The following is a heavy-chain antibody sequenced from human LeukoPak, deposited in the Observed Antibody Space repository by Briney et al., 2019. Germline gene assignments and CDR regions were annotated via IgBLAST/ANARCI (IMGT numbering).Heavy chain of an antibody. V-gene: IGHV5-51*01. CDR1: GYRFTTYW. CDR3: ARSVDSSAPSPFDY. Sequence: GESLKISCKSSGYRFTTYWIGWVRPMPGKGLECMGIIYPGDSDTRYSPSFQGQVTISVDKSISTAYLQWGSLTASDTAIYYCARSVDSSAPSPFDYWGQGTLVTVSS. J-gene: IGHJ4*02. D-gene: IGHD3-22*01. CDR2: IYPGDSDT.